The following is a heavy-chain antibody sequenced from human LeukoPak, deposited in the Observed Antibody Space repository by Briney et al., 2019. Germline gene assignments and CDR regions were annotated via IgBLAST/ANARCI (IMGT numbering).Heavy chain of an antibody. CDR1: GFNFNNFA. D-gene: IGHD5-24*01. CDR3: TRDQMNY. Sequence: GGSLRLSCAASGFNFNNFAMSWIRQAPGKGPEWLSAMTGPADTTYYAESVKGRFTISRDTSKNTVSLQMNSLRVEDTAMYYCTRDQMNYWGQGTLVTVSS. J-gene: IGHJ4*02. V-gene: IGHV3-23*01. CDR2: MTGPADTT.